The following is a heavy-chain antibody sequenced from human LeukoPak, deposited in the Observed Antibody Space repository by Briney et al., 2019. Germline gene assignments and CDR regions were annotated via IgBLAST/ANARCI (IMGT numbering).Heavy chain of an antibody. CDR3: ARDLQYPGIAAAGMGYFDY. CDR1: GYTFTGYY. J-gene: IGHJ4*02. V-gene: IGHV1-2*02. D-gene: IGHD6-13*01. CDR2: INPNSGGT. Sequence: ASVKVSCKASGYTFTGYYMHWVRQTPGQGLEWMGWINPNSGGTNYAQKFQGRVTITADKSTSTAYMELSSLRSEDTAVYYCARDLQYPGIAAAGMGYFDYWGQGTLVTVSS.